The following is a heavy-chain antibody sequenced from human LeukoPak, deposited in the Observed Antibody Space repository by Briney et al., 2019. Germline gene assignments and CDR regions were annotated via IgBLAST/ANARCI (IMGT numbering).Heavy chain of an antibody. V-gene: IGHV4-34*01. D-gene: IGHD3-10*01. J-gene: IGHJ6*03. CDR2: INHSGST. Sequence: PSETLSLTCAVYGGSFSGYYWSWIRQPPGKGLEWIGEINHSGSTNYNPSLKSRVAISVDTSKNQFSLKLSSVTAADTAVYYCARGGFTMVRGVIARTRSNYYYYMDVWGKGTTVTVSS. CDR3: ARGGFTMVRGVIARTRSNYYYYMDV. CDR1: GGSFSGYY.